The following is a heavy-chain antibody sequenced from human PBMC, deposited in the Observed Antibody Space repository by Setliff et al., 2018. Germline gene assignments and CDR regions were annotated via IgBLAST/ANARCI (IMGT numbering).Heavy chain of an antibody. J-gene: IGHJ3*02. D-gene: IGHD3-10*02. CDR1: GFSFSGSA. V-gene: IGHV3-73*01. CDR3: TCARDVYDVFDI. Sequence: GGTLSLSCAASGFSFSGSAVYWVRQASVKGLEWIGRIRGRTDNYATAYAASVRGRFTISRDDSKNTAYLQMNSLKTEDTAVYYGTCARDVYDVFDIWGQGTMVTVSS. CDR2: IRGRTDNYAT.